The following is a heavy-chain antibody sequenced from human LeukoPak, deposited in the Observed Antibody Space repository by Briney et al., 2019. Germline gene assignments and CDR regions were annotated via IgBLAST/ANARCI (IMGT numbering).Heavy chain of an antibody. CDR1: GGTFSSYA. Sequence: SVKVSCKASGGTFSSYAISWVRQAPGQGLEWMGRIIPIFGTANYAQKFQGRVTITTDESTSTAYMELRSLRSDDTAVYYCAGLELYYYDSSGPYFDYWGQGTLVTVSS. CDR2: IIPIFGTA. CDR3: AGLELYYYDSSGPYFDY. V-gene: IGHV1-69*05. J-gene: IGHJ4*02. D-gene: IGHD3-22*01.